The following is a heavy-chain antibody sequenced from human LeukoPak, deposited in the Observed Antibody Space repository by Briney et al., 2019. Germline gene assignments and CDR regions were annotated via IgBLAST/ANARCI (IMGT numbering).Heavy chain of an antibody. CDR2: ISYDGSNK. J-gene: IGHJ4*02. Sequence: GGSLRLSCAASGFTFSSYAMHWVRQAPGKGLEWVAVISYDGSNKYYADSVKGRFTISRDNSKNTLYLQLNSLRPEDTAVYYCARDQLAYSGYDTLFDYWGQGTLVTVSS. V-gene: IGHV3-30*04. CDR1: GFTFSSYA. CDR3: ARDQLAYSGYDTLFDY. D-gene: IGHD5-12*01.